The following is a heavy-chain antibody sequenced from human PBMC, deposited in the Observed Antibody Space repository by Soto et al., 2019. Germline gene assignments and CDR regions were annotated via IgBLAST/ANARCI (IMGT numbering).Heavy chain of an antibody. CDR2: IYYSGST. V-gene: IGHV4-39*01. CDR3: ARHDPIRIDREGFHFDY. D-gene: IGHD1-26*01. CDR1: GGSISSSSYY. J-gene: IGHJ4*02. Sequence: QLQLQESGPGLVKPSKTLSLTCTVSGGSISSSSYYWGWIRQPPGKGLEWIGSIYYSGSTYYNQSLKRRVTISADTSKNQFSPRLSCVTAADTAVYYCARHDPIRIDREGFHFDYWGQGTLVTVSS.